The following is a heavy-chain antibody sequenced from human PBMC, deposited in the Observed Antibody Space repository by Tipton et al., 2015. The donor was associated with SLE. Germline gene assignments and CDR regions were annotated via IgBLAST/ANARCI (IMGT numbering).Heavy chain of an antibody. CDR2: IYTTVSA. CDR1: GGSISTYY. CDR3: ARHDVSVTGTKGFDY. D-gene: IGHD1-1*01. V-gene: IGHV4-4*07. J-gene: IGHJ4*02. Sequence: PGLVKPSETLSLICTVSGGSISTYYWSWIRQPAGKGLEWIGRIYTTVSANYNPSLKSRVTISVDTSKMQFSLRLTSVTAADTAIYFCARHDVSVTGTKGFDYWGQGNPVTVSS.